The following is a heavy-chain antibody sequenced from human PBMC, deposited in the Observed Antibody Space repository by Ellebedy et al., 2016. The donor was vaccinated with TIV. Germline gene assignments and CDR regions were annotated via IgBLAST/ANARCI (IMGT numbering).Heavy chain of an antibody. J-gene: IGHJ5*02. CDR2: IYPADSDT. D-gene: IGHD1-7*01. CDR1: GYTFRNYW. Sequence: GESLKISCQASGYTFRNYWNAWVRQMPGKGLEWLGMIYPADSDTRYSPSFQGQVTSSADKSISTAYLQWSSLKASDTAMYYCARTALTGTTVRWFAPWGQGTLVTVSS. CDR3: ARTALTGTTVRWFAP. V-gene: IGHV5-51*01.